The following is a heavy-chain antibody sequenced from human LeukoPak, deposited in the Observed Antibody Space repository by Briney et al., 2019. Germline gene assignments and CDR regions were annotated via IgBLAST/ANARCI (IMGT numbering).Heavy chain of an antibody. Sequence: GGSLRLSCAASGFTFSSYSMNWVRQAPGKGLEWVSSISSSSSYIYYADSVKGRFTISRDNAKNSLYLQVNSLRAGDTAVYYCARGNFPVDFDYWGQGTLVTVSS. D-gene: IGHD4-11*01. J-gene: IGHJ4*02. CDR3: ARGNFPVDFDY. CDR2: ISSSSSYI. V-gene: IGHV3-21*01. CDR1: GFTFSSYS.